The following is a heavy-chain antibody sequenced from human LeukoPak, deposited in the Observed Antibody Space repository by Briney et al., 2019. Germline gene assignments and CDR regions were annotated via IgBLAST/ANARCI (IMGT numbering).Heavy chain of an antibody. V-gene: IGHV1-3*01. J-gene: IGHJ6*02. D-gene: IGHD3-22*01. CDR2: INGGNGDT. CDR1: GYTFTNYA. CDR3: ASEYYDSSGYNNYYYYGMDV. Sequence: ASVKVSCKASGYTFTNYAMHWVRQAPGQRLEWMGWINGGNGDTKYSQKFQGRVTITRETSASTAYMELSSLRSEDTAVYYCASEYYDSSGYNNYYYYGMDVWGQGTTVTVSS.